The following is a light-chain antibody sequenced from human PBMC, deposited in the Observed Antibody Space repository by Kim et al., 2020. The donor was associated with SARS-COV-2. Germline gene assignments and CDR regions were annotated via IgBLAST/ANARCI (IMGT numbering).Light chain of an antibody. CDR1: SGSITSSY. CDR2: EDT. CDR3: QSYDNNNIV. V-gene: IGLV6-57*02. J-gene: IGLJ3*02. Sequence: NFMLTQPHSVSESPGKTVTISCTGSSGSITSSYVQWYQQRPGTAPVTVIFEDTRKASGVPDRYSGSIDSSSNSASLSISGLKTEDEADYYCQSYDNNNIVFGGGTKLTVL.